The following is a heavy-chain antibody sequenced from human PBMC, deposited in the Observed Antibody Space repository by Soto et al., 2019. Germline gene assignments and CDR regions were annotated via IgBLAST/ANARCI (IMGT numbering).Heavy chain of an antibody. J-gene: IGHJ3*02. V-gene: IGHV1-3*01. Sequence: ASVKVSCKASGYTFTSYAMHWARQAPGQRLEWMGWINAGNGNTKYSQKFQGRVTITRDTSASTAYMELSSLRSEDTAVYYCARPEGGTGDAFDIWGQGTMVTVSS. CDR1: GYTFTSYA. CDR2: INAGNGNT. CDR3: ARPEGGTGDAFDI. D-gene: IGHD2-15*01.